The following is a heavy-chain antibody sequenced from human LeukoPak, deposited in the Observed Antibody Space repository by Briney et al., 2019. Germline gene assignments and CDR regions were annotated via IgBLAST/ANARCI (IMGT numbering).Heavy chain of an antibody. D-gene: IGHD6-13*01. CDR3: AKDQQGYSLYSSSWYYFDY. J-gene: IGHJ4*02. CDR2: ISGSGGST. CDR1: GFTFSSYA. Sequence: GGSLRLSCAASGFTFSSYAMSWVRQAPGKGLEWVSAISGSGGSTYYADSVKGRFTISRDNSKNTLYLQMNSLRAEDTAVYYCAKDQQGYSLYSSSWYYFDYWGQGTLVTVSS. V-gene: IGHV3-23*01.